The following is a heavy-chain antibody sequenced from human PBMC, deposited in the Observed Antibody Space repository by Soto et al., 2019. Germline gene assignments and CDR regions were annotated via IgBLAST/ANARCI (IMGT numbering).Heavy chain of an antibody. CDR3: VKSRFSSNWTPDS. Sequence: QVQLQESGPGLLKPSQTLSLTCTVSGASITRGNFYWSWIRQRPGQGLQWIGLIYYNASPLYNPSLTSRLLISLDTSKNQFSLTLSSVSAADTAVYYCVKSRFSSNWTPDSWGQGALVTVSS. J-gene: IGHJ5*01. D-gene: IGHD6-13*01. V-gene: IGHV4-31*03. CDR2: IYYNASP. CDR1: GASITRGNFY.